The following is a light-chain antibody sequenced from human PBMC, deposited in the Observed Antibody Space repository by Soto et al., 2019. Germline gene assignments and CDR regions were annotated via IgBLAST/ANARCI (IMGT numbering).Light chain of an antibody. CDR1: RAISNY. V-gene: IGKV1-39*01. Sequence: DIQMTQYPPSLSVSVGDRVTISRRASRAISNYLNWYQQKSGKVPRLLFYAASSLQPGVPSRFSGTGTGTAFTLTITSLQPEDSATDYCQQSYSVPRFGPGTRVDLK. J-gene: IGKJ1*01. CDR2: AAS. CDR3: QQSYSVPR.